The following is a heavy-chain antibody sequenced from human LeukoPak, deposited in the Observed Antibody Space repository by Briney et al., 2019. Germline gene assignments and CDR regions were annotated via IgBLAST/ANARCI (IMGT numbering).Heavy chain of an antibody. CDR1: GYTFTGYY. CDR3: ARDSGYSSGWYYFDY. J-gene: IGHJ4*02. D-gene: IGHD6-19*01. CDR2: INPNSGGT. Sequence: ASVKVSCKASGYTFTGYYMHWVRQAPGQGLEWMGWINPNSGGTNYAQKFQGRVTMTRDTSTSTVYIELSSLRSEDTAVYYCARDSGYSSGWYYFDYWGQGTLVTVSS. V-gene: IGHV1-2*02.